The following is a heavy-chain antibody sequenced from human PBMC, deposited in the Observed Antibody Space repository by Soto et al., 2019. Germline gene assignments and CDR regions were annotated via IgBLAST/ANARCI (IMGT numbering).Heavy chain of an antibody. CDR1: GYSFTSYW. Sequence: LKISCTGSGYSFTSYWIGWVRQLPGKGLEWMAIIHPGDSDTRYSPSFQGQVTISADKSISTAYLQWSSLKTSDTAMYYCAALKGTTCYWGQGALVTVS. V-gene: IGHV5-51*01. D-gene: IGHD1-1*01. CDR3: AALKGTTCY. CDR2: IHPGDSDT. J-gene: IGHJ4*02.